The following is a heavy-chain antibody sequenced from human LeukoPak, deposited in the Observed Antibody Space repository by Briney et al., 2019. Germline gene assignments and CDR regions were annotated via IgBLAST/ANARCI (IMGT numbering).Heavy chain of an antibody. Sequence: ASVKVSCKSSGFTFTNYLLHWVRQAPGQGLEWVGRIAPSVDTTHYAQKFRDRVTMTRDTSTSTVYMELRSLRSEDTAVYSCVREESGGYFDYWGQGTLVSVSS. D-gene: IGHD2-8*02. J-gene: IGHJ4*02. CDR3: VREESGGYFDY. CDR2: IAPSVDTT. CDR1: GFTFTNYL. V-gene: IGHV1-46*01.